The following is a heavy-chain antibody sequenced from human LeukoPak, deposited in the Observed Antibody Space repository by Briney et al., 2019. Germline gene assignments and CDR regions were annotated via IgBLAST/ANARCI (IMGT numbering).Heavy chain of an antibody. CDR1: GFTFSSYG. CDR3: AKDLEMVVAAIPFDY. D-gene: IGHD2-15*01. Sequence: GGSLRLSCAASGFTFSSYGMHWVRQAPGKGLEWVAVIWYDGSNKYYADSVKGRFTISRDNSKNTLYLQMNSQRAEDTAVYYCAKDLEMVVAAIPFDYWGQGTLVTVSS. J-gene: IGHJ4*02. V-gene: IGHV3-33*06. CDR2: IWYDGSNK.